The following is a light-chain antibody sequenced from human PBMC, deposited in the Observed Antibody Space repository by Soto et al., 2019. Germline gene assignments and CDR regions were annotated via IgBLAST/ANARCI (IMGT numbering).Light chain of an antibody. Sequence: QSVLTQPPSASGSPGQSVTISCTGTSSDVGGYNYVSWYQQRPGKVPKVIIYEVTKRPSGVPDRFSGSKSGNTASLTVSGLQAEDEADYFCSSYANNNNILVFGTGTKVTGL. J-gene: IGLJ1*01. V-gene: IGLV2-8*01. CDR3: SSYANNNNILV. CDR2: EVT. CDR1: SSDVGGYNY.